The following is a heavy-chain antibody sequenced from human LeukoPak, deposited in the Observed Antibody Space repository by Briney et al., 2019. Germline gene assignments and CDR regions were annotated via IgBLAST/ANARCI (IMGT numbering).Heavy chain of an antibody. V-gene: IGHV3-30*02. CDR2: IRYDGSTK. Sequence: SGGSLRLSCVASGFTFSSYGMHWVRQAPGKGLEWVTFIRYDGSTKDYADSVKGRFTISRDNAKNSLYLQMNSLRAEDTAVYYCARYDSSGYCPFDYWGQGTLVTVSS. CDR1: GFTFSSYG. J-gene: IGHJ4*02. D-gene: IGHD3-22*01. CDR3: ARYDSSGYCPFDY.